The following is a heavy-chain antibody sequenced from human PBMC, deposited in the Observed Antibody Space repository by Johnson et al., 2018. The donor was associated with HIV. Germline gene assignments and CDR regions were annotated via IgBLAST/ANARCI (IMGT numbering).Heavy chain of an antibody. CDR3: AKPNSGYALGLGAFDI. CDR2: MWYDGSNK. Sequence: QVQLVESGGGVVQPGRSLRLSCAASGFTFSTYGMHWVRQAPGKGLEWVAVMWYDGSNKYYADSVKGRFTISRDNSKNTLYLQMNSLRAEDTAVYYCAKPNSGYALGLGAFDIWGQGTMVTVSS. J-gene: IGHJ3*02. CDR1: GFTFSTYG. V-gene: IGHV3-33*06. D-gene: IGHD5-12*01.